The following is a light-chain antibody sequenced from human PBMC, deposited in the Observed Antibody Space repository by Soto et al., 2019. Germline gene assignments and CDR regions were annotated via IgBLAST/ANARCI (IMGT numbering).Light chain of an antibody. V-gene: IGLV2-8*01. Sequence: QSALTQPPSASGSPGQSVTISCTGTSSDVGGYNFVSWYQQHPGKAPKRMIYEVSKRPSGVPDRFSGSKSGNTASLTVSGLQADDEADYYCCSYTGSLWLFGGGTKLTVL. CDR1: SSDVGGYNF. CDR2: EVS. J-gene: IGLJ3*02. CDR3: CSYTGSLWL.